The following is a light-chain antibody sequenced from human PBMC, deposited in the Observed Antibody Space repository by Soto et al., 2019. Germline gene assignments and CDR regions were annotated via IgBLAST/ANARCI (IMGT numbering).Light chain of an antibody. V-gene: IGKV1-5*03. Sequence: DIQMTQSPSTLSAYVGDRVTITCRASQRISSWLAWYQQKPGKAPNLLIYKASSLESGVPSRFSGSGSGTEFTLTVSSLQPDDFATYYCQQYDSYPLTFGGGTKVEIK. CDR2: KAS. CDR3: QQYDSYPLT. J-gene: IGKJ4*01. CDR1: QRISSW.